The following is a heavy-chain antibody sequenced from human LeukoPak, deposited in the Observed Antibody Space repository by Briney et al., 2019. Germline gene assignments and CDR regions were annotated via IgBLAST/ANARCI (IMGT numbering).Heavy chain of an antibody. Sequence: SETLSLTCTVSGGSISSGDYYWSWIRQPPGKGLEWIGYIYYSGSTYYNPSLKSRVTISVDTSKNQFSLKLSSVTAADTAVYYCARERLDYYDSSGYYYGSRAFDIWGQGTMVTVSS. CDR3: ARERLDYYDSSGYYYGSRAFDI. CDR2: IYYSGST. D-gene: IGHD3-22*01. J-gene: IGHJ3*02. CDR1: GGSISSGDYY. V-gene: IGHV4-30-4*02.